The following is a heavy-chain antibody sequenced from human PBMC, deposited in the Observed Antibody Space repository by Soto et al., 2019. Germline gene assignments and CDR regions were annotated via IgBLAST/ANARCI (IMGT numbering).Heavy chain of an antibody. D-gene: IGHD3-22*01. Sequence: GGSLRLSCAASGFTFSSYWMHWVRQAPGKGLVWVSRINPYGSTTNYADSVKGQFTISRDNAKNTLYLQMNSLRAEDTAVYYRARGAGSAYYVDSWGQGTLVTVSS. CDR3: ARGAGSAYYVDS. V-gene: IGHV3-74*01. J-gene: IGHJ4*02. CDR2: INPYGSTT. CDR1: GFTFSSYW.